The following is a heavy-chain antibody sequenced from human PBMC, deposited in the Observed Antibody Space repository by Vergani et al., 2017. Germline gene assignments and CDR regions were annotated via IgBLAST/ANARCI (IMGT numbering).Heavy chain of an antibody. D-gene: IGHD1-1*01. Sequence: EVELVQSGPEMRKPGESLKISCKGSEYSFGNYWIGWVRQMPGKGLEWMGIIYPADSDTRYSPSFQGQVTISADKSRSTAFLQWDSLKASDTALYYCARHTTYTDSWGQGTLVTVSS. CDR1: EYSFGNYW. CDR2: IYPADSDT. J-gene: IGHJ4*02. V-gene: IGHV5-51*01. CDR3: ARHTTYTDS.